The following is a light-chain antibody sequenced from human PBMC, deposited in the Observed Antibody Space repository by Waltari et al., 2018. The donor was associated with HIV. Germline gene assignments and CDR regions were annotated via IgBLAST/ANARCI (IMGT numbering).Light chain of an antibody. CDR1: QSVRSAS. CDR3: QQYAASPLT. CDR2: GAS. J-gene: IGKJ4*01. V-gene: IGKV3-20*01. Sequence: MGLTQSPGTLSLSPGERATLSCRASQSVRSASLAWYQQKPGQAPRLLIYGASSRAPGIPDRFSGSGAVTDFILTISRLQPEDCAVYYCQQYAASPLTFGGGTKVEIK.